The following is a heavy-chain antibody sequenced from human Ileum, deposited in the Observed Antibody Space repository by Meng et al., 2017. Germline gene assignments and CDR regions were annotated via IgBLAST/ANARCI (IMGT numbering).Heavy chain of an antibody. CDR3: ARGGTAYFDY. J-gene: IGHJ4*02. CDR1: GGSISSGGYY. V-gene: IGHV4-31*02. Sequence: QAKLQEPGSGLVKPSQTLSFTCTVSGGSISSGGYYWSWIRQHPGKGLEGTGYIYDSESTYYNPSIKSRIAISGDTSKNQFSLNLSSVTAADTAVYYCARGGTAYFDYWGQGTLVTVSS. CDR2: IYDSEST. D-gene: IGHD1-1*01.